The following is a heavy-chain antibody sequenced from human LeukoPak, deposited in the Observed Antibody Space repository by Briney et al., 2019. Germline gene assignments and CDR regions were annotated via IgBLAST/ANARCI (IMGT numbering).Heavy chain of an antibody. CDR2: IYYSGST. CDR3: ARHRDSSGWYVWDY. J-gene: IGHJ4*02. V-gene: IGHV4-59*08. Sequence: SETLSLTCAVYGGSFSGYYWSWIRQPPGKGLEWIGYIYYSGSTNYNPSLKSRVTISVDTSKNQFSLKLSSVTAADTAVYYCARHRDSSGWYVWDYWGQGTLVTVSS. CDR1: GGSFSGYY. D-gene: IGHD6-19*01.